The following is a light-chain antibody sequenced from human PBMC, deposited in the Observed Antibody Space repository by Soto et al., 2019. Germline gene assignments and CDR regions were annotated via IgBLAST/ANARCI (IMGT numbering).Light chain of an antibody. V-gene: IGKV1-5*01. CDR3: QQYNSYSKT. Sequence: DIQMTQSPSTLSGSVGDRVTITCRASQTISSWLAWYQQKPGKAPKLLIYDASSLESGVPSRFSGSGSGTKFTLTISSLQPDDFATYYCQQYNSYSKTFGQGTKVDIK. J-gene: IGKJ1*01. CDR1: QTISSW. CDR2: DAS.